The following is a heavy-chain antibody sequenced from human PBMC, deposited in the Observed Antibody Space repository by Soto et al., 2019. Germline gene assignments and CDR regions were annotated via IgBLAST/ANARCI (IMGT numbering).Heavy chain of an antibody. D-gene: IGHD3-16*01. CDR2: ISYDGSNK. CDR3: AKLLAGGSDAFDI. CDR1: GFTFSSYG. Sequence: GGSLRLSCAASGFTFSSYGMHWVRQAPGKGLEWVAVISYDGSNKYYADSVKGRFTISRDNSKNTLYLQMNSLRAEDAAVYYCAKLLAGGSDAFDIWGQGTMVTVSS. V-gene: IGHV3-30*18. J-gene: IGHJ3*02.